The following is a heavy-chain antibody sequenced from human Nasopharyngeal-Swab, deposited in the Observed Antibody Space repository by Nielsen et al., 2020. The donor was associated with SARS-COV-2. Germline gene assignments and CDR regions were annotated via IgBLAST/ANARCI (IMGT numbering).Heavy chain of an antibody. J-gene: IGHJ4*02. CDR3: ARGVAAAGTPFPRYYFDY. V-gene: IGHV1-46*01. CDR1: GWTFISYY. CDR2: INPSGGST. Sequence: VNVFCKACGWTFISYYMHWVRQAPGQGLEWMGIINPSGGSTSYAQKFQGRVTMTRDTSTSTVYMELSSLRSEDTAVYYCARGVAAAGTPFPRYYFDYWGQGTLVTVSS. D-gene: IGHD6-13*01.